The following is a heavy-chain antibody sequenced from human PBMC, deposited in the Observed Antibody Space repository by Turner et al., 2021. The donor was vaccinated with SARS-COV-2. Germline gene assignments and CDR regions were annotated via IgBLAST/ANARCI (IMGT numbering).Heavy chain of an antibody. J-gene: IGHJ6*02. V-gene: IGHV3-23*04. CDR3: AKDRSWIGFDV. D-gene: IGHD3-10*01. Sequence: EVQLVESGGGLVKPGGSLRLSCAASGFTFRSHGMNWVRQAPGRGLEWVSGIVANTDKTYYGDSVRGRFTISRDNSKDTLYLQMNSLRVEDTAIYYCAKDRSWIGFDVWGQGTTVTVSS. CDR2: IVANTDKT. CDR1: GFTFRSHG.